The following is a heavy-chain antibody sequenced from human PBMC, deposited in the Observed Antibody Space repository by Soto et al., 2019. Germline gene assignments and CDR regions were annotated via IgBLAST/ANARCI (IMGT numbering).Heavy chain of an antibody. J-gene: IGHJ6*02. CDR2: IYSGGST. Sequence: PGGSLRLSCAASGFTVSSNYMSWVRQAPGKGLEWVSVIYSGGSTYYADSVKGRFTISRDNSKNTLYLQMNSLRAEDTAVYYFARDYRLKQLVRTTSYYGMDVWGQGTTVTVSS. CDR1: GFTVSSNY. D-gene: IGHD6-6*01. V-gene: IGHV3-53*01. CDR3: ARDYRLKQLVRTTSYYGMDV.